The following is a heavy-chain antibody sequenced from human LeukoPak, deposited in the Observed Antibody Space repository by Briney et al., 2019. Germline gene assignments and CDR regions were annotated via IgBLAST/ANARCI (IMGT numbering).Heavy chain of an antibody. CDR1: GGSISSSSYY. Sequence: SETLSLTCTVSGGSISSSSYYWGWIRQPPGKGLEWIGEINHSGSTNYNPSLKSRVTISVDTSKNQFSLRLSSVTAADTAVYYCARTTGSFYFYYYMDVWGKGTTVTVSS. V-gene: IGHV4-39*07. CDR3: ARTTGSFYFYYYMDV. CDR2: INHSGST. J-gene: IGHJ6*03. D-gene: IGHD3-10*01.